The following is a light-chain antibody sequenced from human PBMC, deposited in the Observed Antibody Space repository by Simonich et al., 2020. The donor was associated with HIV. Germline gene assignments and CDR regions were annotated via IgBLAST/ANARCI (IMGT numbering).Light chain of an antibody. J-gene: IGLJ3*02. CDR1: SSDVGGYNY. CDR2: IVT. CDR3: SSYTNSNTWV. V-gene: IGLV2-14*03. Sequence: QSALTQPASVSGSPGQSITISCTGTSSDVGGYNYVSWYQQHPGKAPKLIIYIVTNRPSGVSNRFSGSKSDNTASLTISGLQAEDEADYYCSSYTNSNTWVFGGGTKLTVL.